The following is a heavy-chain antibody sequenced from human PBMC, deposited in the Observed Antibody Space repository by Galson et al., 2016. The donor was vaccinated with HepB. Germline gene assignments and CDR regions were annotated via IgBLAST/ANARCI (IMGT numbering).Heavy chain of an antibody. D-gene: IGHD2-8*01. J-gene: IGHJ4*02. Sequence: SVKVSCKASGYTFSSYGISWVRQVPGQGLEWMGWISAYNGNTIYAQKFQGRVTMTTDTSTSTAYMEPRSLRSDDTAVYYCARETFCTSSGCDNPSGPDYWGQGTLVTVSS. CDR3: ARETFCTSSGCDNPSGPDY. CDR2: ISAYNGNT. V-gene: IGHV1-18*01. CDR1: GYTFSSYG.